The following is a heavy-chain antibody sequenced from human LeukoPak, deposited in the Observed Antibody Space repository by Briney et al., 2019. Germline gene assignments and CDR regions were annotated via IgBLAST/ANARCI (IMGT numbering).Heavy chain of an antibody. CDR2: ICAYNGNT. J-gene: IGHJ3*02. CDR3: ARDAYDSSGYYPDAFYI. D-gene: IGHD3-22*01. V-gene: IGHV1-18*01. CDR1: GYTFTSYG. Sequence: ASVKVSCKASGYTFTSYGISWVRQAPGQGLEWMGWICAYNGNTNYAQKLQGRVTMTTDTSQRTAYMELRRLRSDDTAVYYCARDAYDSSGYYPDAFYIWGQGTMVTVSS.